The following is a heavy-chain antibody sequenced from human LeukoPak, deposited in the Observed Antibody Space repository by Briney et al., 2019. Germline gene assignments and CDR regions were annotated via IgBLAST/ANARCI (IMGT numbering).Heavy chain of an antibody. CDR3: ARGDYDFWSGLQNWFDP. D-gene: IGHD3-3*01. CDR1: GYTLTELS. J-gene: IGHJ5*02. CDR2: FDPEDGET. V-gene: IGHV1-24*01. Sequence: ASVKVSCKVSGYTLTELSMHWVRRAPGKGLEWMGGFDPEDGETIYAQKFQGRVTMTEDTSTDTAYMELSSLRSEDTAVYYCARGDYDFWSGLQNWFDPWGQGTLVTVSS.